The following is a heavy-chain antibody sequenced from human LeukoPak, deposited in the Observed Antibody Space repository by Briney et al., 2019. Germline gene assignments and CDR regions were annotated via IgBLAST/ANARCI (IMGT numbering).Heavy chain of an antibody. J-gene: IGHJ4*02. D-gene: IGHD4/OR15-4a*01. CDR3: ASLRRKDY. Sequence: SETLSLTCAVYGGSFSGYHWSWIRQPPGKGLEWIGEINHSGSTNYNPSLKSRVTISVDTSKNQFSLKLSSVTAADTAVYYCASLRRKDYWGQGTLVTVSS. CDR1: GGSFSGYH. V-gene: IGHV4-34*01. CDR2: INHSGST.